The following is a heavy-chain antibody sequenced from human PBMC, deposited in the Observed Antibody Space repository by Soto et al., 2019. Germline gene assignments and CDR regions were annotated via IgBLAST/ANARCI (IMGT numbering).Heavy chain of an antibody. D-gene: IGHD2-2*02. CDR1: GYTFATHW. CDR3: AATHPLYTTSRGGSYGMDV. J-gene: IGHJ6*02. CDR2: IYPGDSDT. V-gene: IGHV5-51*01. Sequence: GESLKISCKGSGYTFATHWIAWVRQMPGKGLEWMGIIYPGDSDTRYSPSFQGHVTISADMSINTAYLQWSSLKASDTAMYYCAATHPLYTTSRGGSYGMDVWGQGTMVTVSS.